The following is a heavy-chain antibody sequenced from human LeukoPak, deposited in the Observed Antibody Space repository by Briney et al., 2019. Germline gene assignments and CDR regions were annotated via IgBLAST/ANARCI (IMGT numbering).Heavy chain of an antibody. CDR2: IIPIFGTA. D-gene: IGHD1-7*01. CDR1: GGTFISYA. Sequence: SVKVSCKASGGTFISYAISWVRQAPGQGIEWMGGIIPIFGTANYEQKFQGRVTITADESTSTAYMELSSLRSEDTAVYYCARGGGITGTTGSWFDPWGQGTLVTVSS. V-gene: IGHV1-69*13. J-gene: IGHJ5*02. CDR3: ARGGGITGTTGSWFDP.